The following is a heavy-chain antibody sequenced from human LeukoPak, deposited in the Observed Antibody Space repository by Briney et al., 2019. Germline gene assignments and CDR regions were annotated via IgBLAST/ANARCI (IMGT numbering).Heavy chain of an antibody. CDR3: AKDFLSFGSASSFDY. V-gene: IGHV3-23*01. Sequence: GGSLRLSCAASGFTFSRYGMNWVRQAPGKGLEWVSAISGSGGSTYYADSVKGRFTISRDNSKNTLYLQMNSLRAEDTAVYYCAKDFLSFGSASSFDYWGQGTLVTVSS. D-gene: IGHD3-10*01. J-gene: IGHJ4*02. CDR1: GFTFSRYG. CDR2: ISGSGGST.